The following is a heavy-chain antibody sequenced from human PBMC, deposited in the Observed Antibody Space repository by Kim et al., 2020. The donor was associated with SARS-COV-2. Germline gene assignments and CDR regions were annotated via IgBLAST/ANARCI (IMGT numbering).Heavy chain of an antibody. D-gene: IGHD3-3*01. CDR2: IRSKANSYAT. CDR1: GFSFSDSA. V-gene: IGHV3-73*01. Sequence: GGSLRLSCAASGFSFSDSAMHWVRQASGKGLEWVGRIRSKANSYATTYAASVKGRFTIPRDDSKNAAYLQMNSLKTEDTAVYYCTRVPGTALDFWDAYDIWGQGTMVTVSS. J-gene: IGHJ3*02. CDR3: TRVPGTALDFWDAYDI.